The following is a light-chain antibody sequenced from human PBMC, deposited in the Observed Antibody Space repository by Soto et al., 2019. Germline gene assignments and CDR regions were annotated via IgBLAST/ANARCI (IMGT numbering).Light chain of an antibody. CDR1: QSVLYSSNNKNY. CDR3: QQYYSTPWT. J-gene: IGKJ1*01. CDR2: WAS. V-gene: IGKV4-1*01. Sequence: DIVITQSPDSLAFSLGERATINCKSSQSVLYSSNNKNYLAWYQQKPGQPPKLLIYWASTRESGVPDRFSGSGSGTDFTLTISSLQAEDVAVYYCQQYYSTPWTFGQGTKVDI.